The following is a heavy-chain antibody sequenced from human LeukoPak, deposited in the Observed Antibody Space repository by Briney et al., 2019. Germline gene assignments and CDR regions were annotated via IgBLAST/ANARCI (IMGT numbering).Heavy chain of an antibody. CDR3: AKANMVRGVTLKFDY. J-gene: IGHJ4*02. CDR1: GFTFSTYA. CDR2: ISGSGGST. D-gene: IGHD3-10*01. V-gene: IGHV3-23*01. Sequence: PGRSLRLSCAASGFTFSTYAMSWVRQAPGKGLEWVSAISGSGGSTYYADSVKGRFTISRDNSKNTLYVQMNSLRAEDTAVYYCAKANMVRGVTLKFDYWGQGTLVTVSS.